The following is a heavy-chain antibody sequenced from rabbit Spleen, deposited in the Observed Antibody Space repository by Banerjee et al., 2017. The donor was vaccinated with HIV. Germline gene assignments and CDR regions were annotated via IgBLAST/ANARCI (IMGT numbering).Heavy chain of an antibody. CDR1: GFDFSSYG. D-gene: IGHD1-1*01. CDR2: IDPIFHIT. CDR3: VRGASSSGYYSL. Sequence: QEQLVESGGGLVQPGGSLKLSCKASGFDFSSYGVSWVRQAPGKGLEWIGYIDPIFHITAYASWVNGRFTISSHNAQHTLYLQLNSLTAADTATYFCVRGASSSGYYSLWGQGTLVTVS. V-gene: IGHV1S47*01. J-gene: IGHJ4*01.